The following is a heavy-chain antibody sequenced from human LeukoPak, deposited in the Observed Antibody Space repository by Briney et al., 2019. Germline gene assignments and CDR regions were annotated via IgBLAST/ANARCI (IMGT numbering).Heavy chain of an antibody. CDR1: GGSISSGGYS. CDR3: ATEDYDSSGYNSAFDI. D-gene: IGHD3-22*01. J-gene: IGHJ3*02. Sequence: SETLSLTCAVSGGSISSGGYSWSWIRQPPGKGLEWIGYIYYSGSTYYNPSLKSRVTISVDTSKNQFSLKLSSVTAADTAVYYCATEDYDSSGYNSAFDIWGQGTMVTVSS. V-gene: IGHV4-30-4*07. CDR2: IYYSGST.